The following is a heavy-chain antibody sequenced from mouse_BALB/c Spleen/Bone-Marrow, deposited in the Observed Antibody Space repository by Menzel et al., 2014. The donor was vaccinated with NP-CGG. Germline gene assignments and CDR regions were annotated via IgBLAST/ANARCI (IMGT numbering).Heavy chain of an antibody. CDR1: GYTFTDNW. CDR2: IDTSDSYT. D-gene: IGHD2-4*01. CDR3: ARGGHDFSLDY. J-gene: IGHJ4*01. V-gene: IGHV1-69*01. Sequence: VQLQQSGAERGMPGASVKMSCKASGYTFTDNWMYWVKQRPGQGLEWIGAIDTSDSYTNFNQKFMGKASLTVDASSSTAYMQVSSLTSDDSAVYYCARGGHDFSLDYWGQGTSVTVSS.